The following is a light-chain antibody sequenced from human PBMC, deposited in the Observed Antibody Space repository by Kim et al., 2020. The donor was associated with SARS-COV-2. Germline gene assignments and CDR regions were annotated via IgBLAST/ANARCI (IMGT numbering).Light chain of an antibody. Sequence: AIQMTQSPSSLSASVGDRVTIICRASQGIRNDLGWYQQKPGKAPKVLIYGASSLQSGVPSRFSGSGFGTDFALTISSLQPEDFATYYCLQDYAYPLTFGGGTKLEI. J-gene: IGKJ4*01. CDR1: QGIRND. CDR3: LQDYAYPLT. V-gene: IGKV1-6*01. CDR2: GAS.